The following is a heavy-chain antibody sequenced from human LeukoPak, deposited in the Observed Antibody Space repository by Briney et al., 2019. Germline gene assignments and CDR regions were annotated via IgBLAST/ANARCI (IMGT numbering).Heavy chain of an antibody. D-gene: IGHD3-22*01. J-gene: IGHJ4*02. Sequence: ASVKVSCKASGYTFTGYYMHWVRQAPGQGLEWMGWINPNSGGTNYAQKFQGWVTMTRDTSISTAYMELSRLRSDDTAVYYCARGEYDSSGYLGTVWGLGTLVTVSS. V-gene: IGHV1-2*04. CDR2: INPNSGGT. CDR1: GYTFTGYY. CDR3: ARGEYDSSGYLGTV.